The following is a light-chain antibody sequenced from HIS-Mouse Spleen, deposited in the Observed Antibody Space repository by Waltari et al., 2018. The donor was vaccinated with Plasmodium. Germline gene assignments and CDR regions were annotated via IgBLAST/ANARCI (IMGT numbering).Light chain of an antibody. CDR2: EDS. Sequence: SYELTQPPSVSVSPGQTARITCSGAALPKKKANWYQQKSGQAPVLVIYEDSKRPSGIPERFSGSSSGTMATLTISGAQVEDEADYYCYSTDSSGNHRVFGGGTKLTVL. CDR3: YSTDSSGNHRV. J-gene: IGLJ3*02. CDR1: ALPKKK. V-gene: IGLV3-10*01.